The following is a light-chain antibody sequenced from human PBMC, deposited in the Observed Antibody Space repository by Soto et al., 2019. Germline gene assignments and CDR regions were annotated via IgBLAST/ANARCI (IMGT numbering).Light chain of an antibody. J-gene: IGKJ1*01. Sequence: AIRMTQSPSSFSASTGDRVTITCRASQGISSYLAWYQQKPGKARQLLIYAASTLQSGVPSRFSGSGSRTDFTLTISCPQSEDFATYYCQQYYSYPRTFGQGTKGEIK. V-gene: IGKV1-8*01. CDR3: QQYYSYPRT. CDR1: QGISSY. CDR2: AAS.